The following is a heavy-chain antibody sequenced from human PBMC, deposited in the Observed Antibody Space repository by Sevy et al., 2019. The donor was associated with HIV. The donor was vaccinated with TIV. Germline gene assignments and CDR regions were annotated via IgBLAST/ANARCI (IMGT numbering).Heavy chain of an antibody. CDR3: AKVGSKRLNYDAFDI. D-gene: IGHD1-7*01. CDR1: GFTFDDYT. Sequence: GGSLSLSCAASGFTFDDYTMHWVRQAPGKGLEWVSLISWDGGSTYYADSVKGRFTISRDNSKNSLYLQMNSLRTEDTALYYCAKVGSKRLNYDAFDIWGQGTMVTVSS. CDR2: ISWDGGST. V-gene: IGHV3-43*01. J-gene: IGHJ3*02.